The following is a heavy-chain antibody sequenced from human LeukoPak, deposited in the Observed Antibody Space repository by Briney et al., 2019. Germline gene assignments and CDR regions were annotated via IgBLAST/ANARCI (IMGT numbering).Heavy chain of an antibody. Sequence: GGSLRLSCAASGFTFSSYGMHWVRQAPGKGLEWVAVIWYDGSNKYYADSVKGRFTISRDNSKNTLYLQMNSLRAEDTAVYYCARELDYYYYMGVWGKGTTVTVSS. D-gene: IGHD1-1*01. CDR1: GFTFSSYG. CDR2: IWYDGSNK. CDR3: ARELDYYYYMGV. V-gene: IGHV3-33*01. J-gene: IGHJ6*03.